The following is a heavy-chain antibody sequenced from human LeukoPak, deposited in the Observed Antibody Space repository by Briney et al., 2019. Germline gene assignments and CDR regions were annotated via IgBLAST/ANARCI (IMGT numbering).Heavy chain of an antibody. CDR3: ARLGTATPDDV. D-gene: IGHD5-24*01. CDR2: INSDGSST. CDR1: GFTFSSYW. V-gene: IGHV3-74*01. J-gene: IGHJ6*02. Sequence: GGSLRLSCAASGFTFSSYWMHRVRQAPGKGLLWVSRINSDGSSTSYADSVKGRFTISRDNAKNTLYLQMNGLRAEDTAVYYCARLGTATPDDVWGQGTTVTVSS.